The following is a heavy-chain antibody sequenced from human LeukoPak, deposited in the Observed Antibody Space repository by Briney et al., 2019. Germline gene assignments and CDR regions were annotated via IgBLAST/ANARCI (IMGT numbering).Heavy chain of an antibody. CDR1: GLTFSNYS. J-gene: IGHJ4*02. CDR2: ISSSSNYI. V-gene: IGHV3-21*01. Sequence: GGSLRLSCAASGLTFSNYSMSWVRQAPGKGLEWVSSISSSSNYIYYADSVNGRFTISRDNAKNSLYLQMISLRADDTAVYYCARELGGNTFDCWGQGTLVTVSS. D-gene: IGHD4-23*01. CDR3: ARELGGNTFDC.